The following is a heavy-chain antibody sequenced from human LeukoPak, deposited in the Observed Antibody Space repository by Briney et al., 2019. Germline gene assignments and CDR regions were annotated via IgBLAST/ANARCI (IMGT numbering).Heavy chain of an antibody. CDR2: IYSGGST. CDR1: GFTVSSNY. V-gene: IGHV3-53*01. D-gene: IGHD6-13*01. CDR3: QLVGPPNFDY. Sequence: TGGSLGLSCAASGFTVSSNYMSWVRQAPGKGLEWVSVIYSGGSTYYADSVKGRFTISRDNSKNTLYLQMNSLRAEDTAVYYCQLVGPPNFDYWGQGTLVTVSS. J-gene: IGHJ4*02.